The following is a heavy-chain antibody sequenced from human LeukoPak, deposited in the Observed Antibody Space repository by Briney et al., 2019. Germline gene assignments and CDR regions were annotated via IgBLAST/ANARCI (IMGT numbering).Heavy chain of an antibody. CDR2: ISTSGTT. V-gene: IGHV4-4*09. CDR3: ARHRVMITFGPYYFDY. CDR1: GGSISSYS. J-gene: IGHJ4*02. Sequence: SETLSLTCTVSGGSISSYSWSWIRQPPGKGLECSGYISTSGTTKNNPSLKGRVTISMDTSKNQFSLRLSSVTAADTAVYYCARHRVMITFGPYYFDYWGQGTLVTVSS. D-gene: IGHD3-16*01.